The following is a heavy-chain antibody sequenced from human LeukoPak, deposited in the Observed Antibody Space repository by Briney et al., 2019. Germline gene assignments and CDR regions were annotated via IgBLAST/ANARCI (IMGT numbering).Heavy chain of an antibody. D-gene: IGHD3-3*01. V-gene: IGHV3-23*01. CDR2: ISGSGGST. CDR3: AKDHDFWSGYSS. CDR1: GFTFSSYA. J-gene: IGHJ4*02. Sequence: GGSLRLSCAASGFTFSSYAMSWVRQAPGKGLEWVSAISGSGGSTYYADSVKGRFTISRGNSKNTLYLQMNSLRAEDTAVYYCAKDHDFWSGYSSWGQGTLVTVSS.